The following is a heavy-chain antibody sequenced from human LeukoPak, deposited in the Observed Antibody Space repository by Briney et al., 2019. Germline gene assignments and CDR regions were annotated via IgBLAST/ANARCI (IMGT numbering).Heavy chain of an antibody. J-gene: IGHJ3*02. CDR1: GYTFTGYY. CDR2: INPNSGGT. CDR3: ARYSSGWYGVDLAFDI. D-gene: IGHD6-19*01. V-gene: IGHV1-2*04. Sequence: ASVKVSCKASGYTFTGYYMHWVRQAPGQGLEWMGWINPNSGGTNYAQKFQGWVTMTRDTSISTAYMELSRLRSDDTAVYYCARYSSGWYGVDLAFDIWGQGTMVTVSS.